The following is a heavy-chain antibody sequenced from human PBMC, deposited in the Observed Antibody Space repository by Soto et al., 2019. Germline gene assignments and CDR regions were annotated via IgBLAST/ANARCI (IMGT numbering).Heavy chain of an antibody. Sequence: QVQLRQSGPTLVKPSGTLSLSCAVSGGSVSSTIWWTWVRQSPGKGLEWMGEIYHSGGPTYNPSLRGRVTISVDKANNQFSLKMTYVTAADTAMYYCATRPPRIEMTLLPIPTWGQGTLVTVSS. D-gene: IGHD2-2*02. CDR2: IYHSGGP. V-gene: IGHV4-4*02. CDR1: GGSVSSTIW. CDR3: ATRPPRIEMTLLPIPT. J-gene: IGHJ5*02.